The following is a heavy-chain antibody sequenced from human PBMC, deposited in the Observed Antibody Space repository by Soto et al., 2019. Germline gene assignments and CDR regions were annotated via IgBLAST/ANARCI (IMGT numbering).Heavy chain of an antibody. CDR2: LSGSGGST. J-gene: IGHJ4*02. CDR1: GFTFRTYA. CDR3: ARTYGNHRPGIYFPLGY. D-gene: IGHD3-10*01. V-gene: IGHV3-23*01. Sequence: GGSLRLSCAASGFTFRTYAMSWVRQAPGKGLEWVSTLSGSGGSTYYADTVKGRFTISRDNSKSTLYLQMNSLRAEDTAVYYCARTYGNHRPGIYFPLGYWGQGILVTVSS.